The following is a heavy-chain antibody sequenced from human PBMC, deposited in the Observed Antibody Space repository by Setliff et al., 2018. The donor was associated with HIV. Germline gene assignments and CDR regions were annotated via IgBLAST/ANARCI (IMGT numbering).Heavy chain of an antibody. D-gene: IGHD3-10*01. CDR2: IYYDGTT. V-gene: IGHV4-59*02. Sequence: SQTLSLTCTVSGGSVSGYFWSWIRQPPGRGLEWIGYIYYDGTTNSNPSLKSRVTISVTTSKNQFSLKLSSVTAADTALYFCARATFGSTSSGINYYMDVWGKGTTVTVSS. CDR1: GGSVSGYF. J-gene: IGHJ6*03. CDR3: ARATFGSTSSGINYYMDV.